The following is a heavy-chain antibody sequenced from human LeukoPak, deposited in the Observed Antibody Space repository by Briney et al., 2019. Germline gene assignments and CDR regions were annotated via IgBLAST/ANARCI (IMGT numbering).Heavy chain of an antibody. CDR2: IRCDGSNK. CDR1: GFTFSSYG. J-gene: IGHJ6*03. V-gene: IGHV3-30*02. Sequence: GGSLRLSCAASGFTFSSYGMHWVRQAPGKGLEWVAFIRCDGSNKYYADSVKGRFTISRDNSKNTLYLQMNSLRAEDTAVYYCAKGGDYYYYMDVWGKGTTVTISS. CDR3: AKGGDYYYYMDV.